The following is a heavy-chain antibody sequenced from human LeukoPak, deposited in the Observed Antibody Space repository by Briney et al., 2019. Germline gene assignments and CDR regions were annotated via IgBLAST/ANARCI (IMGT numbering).Heavy chain of an antibody. J-gene: IGHJ4*02. D-gene: IGHD6-13*01. V-gene: IGHV4-39*01. Sequence: SETLSLTCTVSGGSISSSSYYWGWIRQPPGKGLEWIGSIYYSGSTYYNPSLKSRVTISVDTSKNQFSLKLSSVTAADTAVYYCARHGLVRLAAAGFDTWGQGTLVTVSS. CDR3: ARHGLVRLAAAGFDT. CDR1: GGSISSSSYY. CDR2: IYYSGST.